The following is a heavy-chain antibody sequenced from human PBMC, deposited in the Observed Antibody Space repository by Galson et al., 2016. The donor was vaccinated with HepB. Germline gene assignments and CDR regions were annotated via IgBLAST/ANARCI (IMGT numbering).Heavy chain of an antibody. CDR2: INWNGANI. V-gene: IGHV3-9*01. CDR3: ARSAKPRRGYSSGYVNFYYHYGMDV. D-gene: IGHD5-18*01. Sequence: SLRLSCAASGFSFEDYAMHWVRQAPGKGLEWVCGINWNGANIGYADSVKGRFTISRDNAKKSLYLQMNSLRAEDTAVYYCARSAKPRRGYSSGYVNFYYHYGMDVWGQGTTVTVSS. CDR1: GFSFEDYA. J-gene: IGHJ6*02.